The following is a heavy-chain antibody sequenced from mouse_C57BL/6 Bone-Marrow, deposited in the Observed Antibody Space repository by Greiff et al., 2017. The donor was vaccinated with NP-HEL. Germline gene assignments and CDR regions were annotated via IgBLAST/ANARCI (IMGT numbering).Heavy chain of an antibody. CDR3: TRDKAYYSNNGYWYFDV. CDR1: GFTFSSYA. CDR2: ISSGGDYI. V-gene: IGHV5-9-1*02. Sequence: EVKLVESGEGLVKPGGSLKLSCAASGFTFSSYAMSWVRQTPEKRLEWVAYISSGGDYIYYADTVKGRFTISRDNARNTLYLQMSSLKSEDTAMYYCTRDKAYYSNNGYWYFDVWGTGTTVTVSS. D-gene: IGHD2-5*01. J-gene: IGHJ1*03.